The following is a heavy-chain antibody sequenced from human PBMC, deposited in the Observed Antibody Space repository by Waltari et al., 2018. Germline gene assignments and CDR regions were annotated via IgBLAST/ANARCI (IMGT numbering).Heavy chain of an antibody. D-gene: IGHD3-22*01. CDR3: ARDEYYYDSSVLDY. CDR1: GGSISSSSYY. V-gene: IGHV4-39*07. Sequence: QLQLQESGPGLVKPSETLSLTCTVSGGSISSSSYYWGWIRQPPGKGLEWIGSIYYSGSTYYTPSLKSRVTISVDTSKNQFSLKLSSVTAADTAVYYCARDEYYYDSSVLDYWGQGTLVTVSS. J-gene: IGHJ4*02. CDR2: IYYSGST.